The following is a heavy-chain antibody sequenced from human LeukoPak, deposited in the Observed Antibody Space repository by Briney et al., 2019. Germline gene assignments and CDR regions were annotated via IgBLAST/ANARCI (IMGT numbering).Heavy chain of an antibody. D-gene: IGHD4-11*01. CDR3: ARGTTVDNWFDP. Sequence: GGSLRLSCAASGFTVSSFYMSWVRQAPGKGLEWVSVIYSDDSTFYAGSVKGRFTISRDKSKNTLYLQMNSLRGEDTAVYYCARGTTVDNWFDPWGQGTLVTVSS. J-gene: IGHJ5*02. V-gene: IGHV3-66*01. CDR2: IYSDDST. CDR1: GFTVSSFY.